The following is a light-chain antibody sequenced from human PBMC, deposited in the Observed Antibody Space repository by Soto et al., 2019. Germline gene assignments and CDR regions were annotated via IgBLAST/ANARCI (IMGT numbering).Light chain of an antibody. Sequence: EIVLTQSPGTLSLSPGERATLSCRASQSVGSNYLAWYQEKPGQGPRLLIYGASTRATGIPDRFSGSGSGTDFTLTISRLDPEDFAVYYCRQYGRSLEFAVGGGTRLEIK. J-gene: IGKJ5*01. CDR3: RQYGRSLEFA. V-gene: IGKV3-20*01. CDR1: QSVGSNY. CDR2: GAS.